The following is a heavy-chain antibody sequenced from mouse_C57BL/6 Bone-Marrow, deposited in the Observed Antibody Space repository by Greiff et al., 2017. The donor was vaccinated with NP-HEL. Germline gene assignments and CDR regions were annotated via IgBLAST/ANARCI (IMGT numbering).Heavy chain of an antibody. Sequence: QVQLQQSGAELVNPGASVTVSCKASGYTFTIYFMPWVKQRPGQGLEWIGRIHPSASDPNYNQQFKGKATLTVAKSSSTAYMQRSSRTSEDSAVYYGALMTTVVATLYFDYWGQGTTLTVSS. CDR1: GYTFTIYF. J-gene: IGHJ2*01. CDR2: IHPSASDP. V-gene: IGHV1-74*01. CDR3: ALMTTVVATLYFDY. D-gene: IGHD1-1*01.